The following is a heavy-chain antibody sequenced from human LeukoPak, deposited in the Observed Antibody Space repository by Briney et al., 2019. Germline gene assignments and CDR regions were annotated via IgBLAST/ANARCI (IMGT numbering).Heavy chain of an antibody. CDR1: GFTFGDYA. V-gene: IGHV3-49*04. Sequence: GGSLRLSCTASGFTFGDYAMSWVRQAPGKGLEWVGFIRSKAYGGTTEYAASVKGRFTISRGDSKSIAYLQMNSLKTEDTAVYYCTRDRGEMATYDYWGQGTLVTVSS. CDR3: TRDRGEMATYDY. J-gene: IGHJ4*02. CDR2: IRSKAYGGTT. D-gene: IGHD5-24*01.